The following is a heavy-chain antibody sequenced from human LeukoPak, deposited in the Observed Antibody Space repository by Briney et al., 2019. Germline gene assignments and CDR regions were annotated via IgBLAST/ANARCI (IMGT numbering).Heavy chain of an antibody. J-gene: IGHJ5*02. Sequence: SETLSLTCTVSGGSISSYYWSWIRQPPGKGLEWIGYIYYSGSTNYNPSLKSRVTISVDTSKNQFSLKLTSVTAADTAVYYCARSHESSSRRSLSEFDPWGQGTLVTVSS. CDR3: ARSHESSSRRSLSEFDP. D-gene: IGHD6-13*01. CDR1: GGSISSYY. V-gene: IGHV4-59*08. CDR2: IYYSGST.